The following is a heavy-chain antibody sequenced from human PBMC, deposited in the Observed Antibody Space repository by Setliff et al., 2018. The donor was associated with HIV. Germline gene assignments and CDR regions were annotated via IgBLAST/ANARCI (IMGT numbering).Heavy chain of an antibody. CDR2: FDPEDGET. CDR1: GYTLTELS. D-gene: IGHD3-9*01. V-gene: IGHV1-24*01. Sequence: ASVKVSCKISGYTLTELSIHWVRQAPGKGLEWMANFDPEDGETFYAQKFLGRLTMTEDTSTDTAYMELSSLRSDDTAMYYCAAPLTGPDGFDMWGQGTMVTVSS. J-gene: IGHJ3*02. CDR3: AAPLTGPDGFDM.